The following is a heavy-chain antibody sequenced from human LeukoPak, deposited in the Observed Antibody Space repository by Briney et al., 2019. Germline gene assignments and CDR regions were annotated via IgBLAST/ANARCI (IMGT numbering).Heavy chain of an antibody. V-gene: IGHV3-7*04. CDR1: AFTFSTYW. D-gene: IGHD5-18*01. Sequence: GGSLRLSCAASAFTFSTYWMSWVRQAPGKGLEGVPNIKQDGREKYYVDSVKGRFTISRDNAKDSLYLQMNSLRAEDTAVYYCARARFSYGHYYFDYWGQGTLVTVSS. CDR2: IKQDGREK. CDR3: ARARFSYGHYYFDY. J-gene: IGHJ4*02.